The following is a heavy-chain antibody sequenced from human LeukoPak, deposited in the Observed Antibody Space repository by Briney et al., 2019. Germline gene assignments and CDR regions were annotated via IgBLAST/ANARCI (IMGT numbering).Heavy chain of an antibody. CDR1: GGAIGSDY. V-gene: IGHV4-59*01. CDR2: ISFHGRT. J-gene: IGHJ4*02. Sequence: PSETLSLTCSVTGGAIGSDYWSWTRQSPERGLEWIGYISFHGRTNYNPSLKYRVTMSVDTSKNQLSLRVTSVTAADTAVFYCVRDHSSSYHYFDSWGQGTLVTVSS. D-gene: IGHD6-13*01. CDR3: VRDHSSSYHYFDS.